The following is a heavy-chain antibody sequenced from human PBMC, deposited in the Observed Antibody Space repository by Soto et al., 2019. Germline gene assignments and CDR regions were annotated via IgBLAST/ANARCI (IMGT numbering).Heavy chain of an antibody. CDR1: GVTFSSYA. Sequence: PGGTLRLSCAASGVTFSSYAMTWARQAPGKGLEWVSSLLRSGSTTYYADSVKGRFTISSDISANSLYLQMDSLGAEDTAVYYCAKDAVSGDGIWLLDSWGQGTVVTV. D-gene: IGHD4-17*01. CDR2: LLRSGSTT. CDR3: AKDAVSGDGIWLLDS. V-gene: IGHV3-23*01. J-gene: IGHJ4*02.